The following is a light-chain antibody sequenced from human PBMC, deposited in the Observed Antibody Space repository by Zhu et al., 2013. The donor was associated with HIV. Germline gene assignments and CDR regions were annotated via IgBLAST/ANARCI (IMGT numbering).Light chain of an antibody. Sequence: SYELTQPPSVSVSPGQTANITCSGDKLGDKYACWYQQKPGQSPVLVIYDDSDRPSGIPERFSGSKSGNMAILTINRVEVGDEADYYCQLWDSAGDRAVFGGGTKLTVL. CDR1: KLGDKY. V-gene: IGLV3-1*01. CDR3: QLWDSAGDRAV. J-gene: IGLJ3*02. CDR2: DDS.